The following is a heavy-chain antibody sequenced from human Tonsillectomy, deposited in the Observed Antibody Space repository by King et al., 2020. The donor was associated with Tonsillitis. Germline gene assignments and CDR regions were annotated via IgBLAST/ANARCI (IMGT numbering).Heavy chain of an antibody. CDR2: IKQDGSEK. J-gene: IGHJ4*02. CDR1: GFTFSSSW. Sequence: VQLVESGGGLVQPGGSLRLSCAASGFTFSSSWMSWVRQAPGKGLEWVANIKQDGSEKYYVDSVKGRFTISRDNAKNSLYLQMNNLRAEDTAVYYCSWGYSGYDNFDYWGQGTLVTVSS. CDR3: SWGYSGYDNFDY. D-gene: IGHD5-12*01. V-gene: IGHV3-7*01.